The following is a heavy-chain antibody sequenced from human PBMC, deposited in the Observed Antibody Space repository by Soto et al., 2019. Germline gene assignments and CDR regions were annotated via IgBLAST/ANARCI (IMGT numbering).Heavy chain of an antibody. D-gene: IGHD3-22*01. V-gene: IGHV1-18*04. CDR1: GYTFTSYG. Sequence: ASVKVSCKASGYTFTSYGISWVRQAPGRGLEWMGWISAYNGNTNYAQKLQGRVTMTTDTSTSTAYMELRSLRSDDTAVYYCATTRPNYYDGSGSYESFDYWGQGTLVTVSS. CDR2: ISAYNGNT. CDR3: ATTRPNYYDGSGSYESFDY. J-gene: IGHJ4*02.